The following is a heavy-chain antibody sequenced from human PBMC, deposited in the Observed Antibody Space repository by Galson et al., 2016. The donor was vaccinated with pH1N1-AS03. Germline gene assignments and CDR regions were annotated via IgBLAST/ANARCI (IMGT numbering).Heavy chain of an antibody. D-gene: IGHD3-16*01. V-gene: IGHV3-7*01. CDR2: IKEDGNDQ. CDR1: GFTFGAFW. Sequence: SLRLSCAASGFTFGAFWMSWVRQAPGKGLEWVANIKEDGNDQHYVDSVKGRFTISRDNAKKSLFLQMNSLTADDTAVYYCARTRGVLRSSGVMLSYFDSWGLGPLASVSS. CDR3: ARTRGVLRSSGVMLSYFDS. J-gene: IGHJ4*02.